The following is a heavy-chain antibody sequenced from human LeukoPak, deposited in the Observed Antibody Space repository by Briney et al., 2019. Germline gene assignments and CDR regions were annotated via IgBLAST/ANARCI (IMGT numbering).Heavy chain of an antibody. CDR1: VGSISSSGYS. D-gene: IGHD6-13*01. Sequence: SETLCLNSCVNVGSISSSGYSCRWIRQPSRKGLEWIAYIDHSESSYYNPSLKGRATISVDRSKNQSALKLSAVTAAATAVYYCARERAAAFDYWGQETLVTVST. J-gene: IGHJ4*02. V-gene: IGHV4-30-2*01. CDR2: IDHSESS. CDR3: ARERAAAFDY.